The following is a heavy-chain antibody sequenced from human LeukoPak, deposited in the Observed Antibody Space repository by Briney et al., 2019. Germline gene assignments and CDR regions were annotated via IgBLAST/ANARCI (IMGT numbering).Heavy chain of an antibody. D-gene: IGHD5-18*01. J-gene: IGHJ5*02. V-gene: IGHV4-4*07. CDR3: ARDRYLGYSYGYIGNWFDP. Sequence: SETLSLTCTVSGGSISSYYWSWIRQPAGKGLEWIGRIYTSGSTNYNPSLKSRVTMSVDTSKNQFSLKLSSVPAADTAVYYCARDRYLGYSYGYIGNWFDPWGQGTLVTVSS. CDR2: IYTSGST. CDR1: GGSISSYY.